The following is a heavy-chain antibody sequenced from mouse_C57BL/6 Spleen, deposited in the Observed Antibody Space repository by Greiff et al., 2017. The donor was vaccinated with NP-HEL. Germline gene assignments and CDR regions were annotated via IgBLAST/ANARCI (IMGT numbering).Heavy chain of an antibody. J-gene: IGHJ2*01. CDR2: ISYDGSN. CDR1: GYSITSGYY. Sequence: VQLKESGPGLVKPSQSLSLTCSVTGYSITSGYYWNWIRQFPGNKLEWMGYISYDGSNNYNPSLKNRISITRDTSKNQFFLKLNSVTTEDTATYYCARGKDYFDYWGQGTTLTVSS. CDR3: ARGKDYFDY. V-gene: IGHV3-6*01.